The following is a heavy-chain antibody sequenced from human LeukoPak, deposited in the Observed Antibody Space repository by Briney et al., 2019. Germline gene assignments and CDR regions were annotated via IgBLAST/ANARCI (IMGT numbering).Heavy chain of an antibody. CDR1: GFTFSSYG. J-gene: IGHJ3*02. V-gene: IGHV3-30*18. CDR2: ISYDGSNK. Sequence: GGSLRLSCAASGFTFSSYGMHWVRQAPGKGLEWVAVISYDGSNKYYADSVKGRFTISRDNSKNTLYLQMNSLRAEDTAVYYCAKWELLTDAFGIWGQGTMVTVSS. D-gene: IGHD1-26*01. CDR3: AKWELLTDAFGI.